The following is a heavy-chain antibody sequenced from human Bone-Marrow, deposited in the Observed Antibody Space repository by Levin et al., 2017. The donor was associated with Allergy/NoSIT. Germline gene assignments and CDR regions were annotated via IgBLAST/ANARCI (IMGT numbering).Heavy chain of an antibody. Sequence: SETLSLTCAVYGGSFSGYYWSWIRQPPGKGLEWIGEINHSGSTNYNPSLKSRVTISVDTSKNQFSLKLSSVTAADTAVYYCARGVVVAATHHPYYYYYYYMDVWGKGTTVTVSS. J-gene: IGHJ6*03. CDR1: GGSFSGYY. V-gene: IGHV4-34*01. CDR3: ARGVVVAATHHPYYYYYYYMDV. D-gene: IGHD2-15*01. CDR2: INHSGST.